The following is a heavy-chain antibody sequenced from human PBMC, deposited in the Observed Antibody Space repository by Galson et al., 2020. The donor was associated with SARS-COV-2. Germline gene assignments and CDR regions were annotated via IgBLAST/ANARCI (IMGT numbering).Heavy chain of an antibody. J-gene: IGHJ3*02. CDR3: AREGRLQYPLDEFDI. V-gene: IGHV4-31*03. CDR1: GGSISSGGYY. D-gene: IGHD4-4*01. Sequence: SETLSLTCTVSGGSISSGGYYWSWIRQHPGKGLEWIGYIYYSGSTYYNPSLKSRVTISVDTSKNQFSLKLSSVTAADTAMYYCAREGRLQYPLDEFDIWGQGTMVTVSS. CDR2: IYYSGST.